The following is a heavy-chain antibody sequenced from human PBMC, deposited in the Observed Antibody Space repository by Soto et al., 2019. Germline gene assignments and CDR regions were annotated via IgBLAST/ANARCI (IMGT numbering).Heavy chain of an antibody. J-gene: IGHJ5*02. D-gene: IGHD3-16*01. CDR2: MNPGSGDT. V-gene: IGHV1-8*01. CDR1: GYSFTNND. CDR3: ARMETFGALNWFDP. Sequence: QVQLVQSGAEVREPGASVKVSCKASGYSFTNNDVSWVRQATGQGLEWMGWMNPGSGDTGYAQKFQGRVTMTRDIAISTAYMELSSLRSDEPARYYCARMETFGALNWFDPWGQGTLVTVSS.